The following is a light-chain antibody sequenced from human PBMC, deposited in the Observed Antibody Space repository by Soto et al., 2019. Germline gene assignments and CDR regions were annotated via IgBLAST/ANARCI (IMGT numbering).Light chain of an antibody. CDR1: QSISSY. Sequence: DIQMTQSPSSLSASVGDRVTITCRASQSISSYLNWYQQKPGKAPKLLIYAASSLQSGVPSRFSGTASGTDFILTITSLQPEDFATYYCQQSYSAPHTFGGGTTVEIK. CDR3: QQSYSAPHT. J-gene: IGKJ4*01. CDR2: AAS. V-gene: IGKV1-39*01.